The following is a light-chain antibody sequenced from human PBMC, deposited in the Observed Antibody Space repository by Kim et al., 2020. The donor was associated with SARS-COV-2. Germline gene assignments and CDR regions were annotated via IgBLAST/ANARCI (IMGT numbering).Light chain of an antibody. CDR3: QQYKLYPYT. CDR1: QGISNY. CDR2: AAS. J-gene: IGKJ2*01. Sequence: SASVENRVTITCRRRQGISNYLAWFQQKPGKAPKSLFYAASSLRNGAPSKFSGSGSGTDFTLTISSLQPEVFAIYYCQQYKLYPYTFGQGTKLEI. V-gene: IGKV1-16*02.